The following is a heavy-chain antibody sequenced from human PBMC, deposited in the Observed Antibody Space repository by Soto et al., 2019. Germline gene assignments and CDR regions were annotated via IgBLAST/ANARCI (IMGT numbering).Heavy chain of an antibody. CDR1: GFTSSSFV. CDR2: ISSDGNNQ. J-gene: IGHJ3*02. Sequence: QVQLVESGGGVVQPGTSLRLSCAASGFTSSSFVIHWVRQAPGKGLDWLAVISSDGNNQYYADSVKGRFTISRDNSKRTLYLQVNSLRAENTAVYFCAKERGVLDAFDMWGQGTMVTVS. D-gene: IGHD3-10*01. V-gene: IGHV3-30*18. CDR3: AKERGVLDAFDM.